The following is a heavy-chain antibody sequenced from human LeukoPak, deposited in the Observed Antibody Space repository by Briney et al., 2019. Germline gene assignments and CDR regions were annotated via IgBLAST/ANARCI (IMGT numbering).Heavy chain of an antibody. CDR1: GFTFNSYA. CDR3: AKDPYDTSGYNYGPTGGVDY. V-gene: IGHV3-23*01. D-gene: IGHD3-22*01. J-gene: IGHJ4*02. CDR2: ITGSGGTT. Sequence: GGTLRLSCAASGFTFNSYAMSWVRQAPGKGLEWVSGITGSGGTTYYADSVKGRFTISRDNSKNTLYLQMNSLRAEDTAVYYCAKDPYDTSGYNYGPTGGVDYWGQGTLVTVSS.